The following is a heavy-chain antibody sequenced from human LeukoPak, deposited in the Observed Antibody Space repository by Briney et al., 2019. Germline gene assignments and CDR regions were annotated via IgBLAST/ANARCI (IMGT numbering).Heavy chain of an antibody. V-gene: IGHV1-46*01. CDR2: INPIDGST. D-gene: IGHD2-15*01. CDR3: ARDWGYCSGGSCYRGAFDI. CDR1: GYTFTNYY. J-gene: IGHJ3*02. Sequence: GASVKVSCKASGYTFTNYYMHSVRQAPGQGLEWMGIINPIDGSTSYSQKFQGRLTMTRDMSTSTVYMELSSLTSEETAVYYCARDWGYCSGGSCYRGAFDIWGQGTMVTVSS.